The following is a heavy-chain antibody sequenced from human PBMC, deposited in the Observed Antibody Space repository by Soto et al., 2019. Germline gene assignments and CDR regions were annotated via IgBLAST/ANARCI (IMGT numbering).Heavy chain of an antibody. J-gene: IGHJ4*02. Sequence: GESLKISCKGSGYSFARHWVAWVRPMPEKGLEWIGTIYPGDSDTKYSSASRGHVTISADTSVSTAYLQWRSLEATDSAIYYCARYSGSYWHYLDFWGQGTLVTVSS. CDR1: GYSFARHW. D-gene: IGHD1-26*01. V-gene: IGHV5-51*01. CDR3: ARYSGSYWHYLDF. CDR2: IYPGDSDT.